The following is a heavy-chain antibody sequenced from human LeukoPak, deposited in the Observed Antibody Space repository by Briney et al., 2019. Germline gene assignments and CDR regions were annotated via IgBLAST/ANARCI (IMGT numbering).Heavy chain of an antibody. CDR1: GFTFTNAW. CDR2: IKSKTDGGTT. CDR3: TTLLYGDYSGAY. V-gene: IGHV3-15*01. Sequence: GGYLRPSCAASGFTFTNAWMSWVRQAPGKGREWVGRIKSKTDGGTTDYDAPVKGRFTISRDASKNTLYLQMNSLKTEDTAVYYCTTLLYGDYSGAYWSQGTLVTVSS. J-gene: IGHJ4*02. D-gene: IGHD4-17*01.